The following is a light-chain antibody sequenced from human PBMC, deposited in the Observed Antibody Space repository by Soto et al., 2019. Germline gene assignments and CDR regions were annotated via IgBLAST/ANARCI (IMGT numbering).Light chain of an antibody. CDR3: HQYNSWPPGT. J-gene: IGKJ2*01. CDR2: GAS. V-gene: IGKV3-15*01. Sequence: EIVLTQSPGTLSLSPGERATLSCRASQSVSSSNLAWYQQKPGQAPRLLIYGASTRATGIPARFSGSGSGTEFTLTISSLQSEDFALYYCHQYNSWPPGTFGQGTKVDIK. CDR1: QSVSSS.